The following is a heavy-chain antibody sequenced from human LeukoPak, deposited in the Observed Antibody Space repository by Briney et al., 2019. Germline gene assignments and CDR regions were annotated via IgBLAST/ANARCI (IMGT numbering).Heavy chain of an antibody. J-gene: IGHJ4*02. CDR1: GFTFSQFG. D-gene: IGHD2-21*01. CDR2: FDGNAHGT. V-gene: IGHV3-23*01. Sequence: GGSLRLSCATSGFTFSQFGMTWVRQPPGKGLEWVASFDGNAHGTYFADSVKGRCTISSDNSKNTVHLQMNSLRADDTAIYYCAKARIIGVGWAQFDSWGQGSLVTVSS. CDR3: AKARIIGVGWAQFDS.